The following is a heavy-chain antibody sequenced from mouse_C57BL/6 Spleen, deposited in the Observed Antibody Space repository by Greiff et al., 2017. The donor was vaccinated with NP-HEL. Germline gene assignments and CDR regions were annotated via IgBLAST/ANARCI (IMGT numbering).Heavy chain of an antibody. Sequence: VQLQQSGAELARPGASVKLSCKASGYTFTSYGISWVKQRTGQGLEWIGEIYPRSGNTYYNEKFKGKATLTADKSSSTAYMELRSLTSEDSAVYFCARGGTTVVATDWYFDVWGTGTTVTVSS. CDR3: ARGGTTVVATDWYFDV. CDR1: GYTFTSYG. CDR2: IYPRSGNT. D-gene: IGHD1-1*01. J-gene: IGHJ1*03. V-gene: IGHV1-81*01.